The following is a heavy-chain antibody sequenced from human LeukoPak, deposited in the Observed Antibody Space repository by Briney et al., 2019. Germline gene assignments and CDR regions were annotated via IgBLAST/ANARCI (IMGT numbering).Heavy chain of an antibody. J-gene: IGHJ1*01. D-gene: IGHD4-17*01. CDR2: IFWDDDM. Sequence: SGPTLVNPTQTLTLTCTFSGFSLSISGVAVGWIRQPPGKALEWLALIFWDDDMRYSPSLKSRLTITKDTSKNPVVLTMTNMDPVDTATYYCAHRPNYGDYAYPHWGQGTLVTVSS. V-gene: IGHV2-5*02. CDR1: GFSLSISGVA. CDR3: AHRPNYGDYAYPH.